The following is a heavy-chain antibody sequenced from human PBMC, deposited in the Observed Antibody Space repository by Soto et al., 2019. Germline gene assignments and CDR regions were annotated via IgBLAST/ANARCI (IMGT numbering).Heavy chain of an antibody. CDR3: ARESSGGGTVNGVDP. Sequence: VSVKVSCQASGYNFSDYYIHWVRQAPGQGLEWLGGVSPKSGGTNYAQKFKGRVTITRDTSSDTVYVDLSGLKSDDTAVFYCARESSGGGTVNGVDPWG. CDR1: GYNFSDYY. CDR2: VSPKSGGT. D-gene: IGHD2-8*02. V-gene: IGHV1-2*02. J-gene: IGHJ5*02.